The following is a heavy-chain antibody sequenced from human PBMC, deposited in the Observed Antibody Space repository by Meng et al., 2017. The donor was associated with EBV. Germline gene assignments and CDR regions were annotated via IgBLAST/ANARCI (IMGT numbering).Heavy chain of an antibody. CDR1: GFTFTGYY. CDR3: AKGADLAAAGTFWFDP. Sequence: QVHQVKSGAEGKTPGDSVKVSCKAFGFTFTGYYMHWVGQAPGQGLEWMGRINPNSGGTNYAQKFQGRVTMTRDTSISTAYMELSRLRSDDTAVYYCAKGADLAAAGTFWFDPWGQGTLVTVSS. CDR2: INPNSGGT. D-gene: IGHD6-13*01. J-gene: IGHJ5*02. V-gene: IGHV1-2*06.